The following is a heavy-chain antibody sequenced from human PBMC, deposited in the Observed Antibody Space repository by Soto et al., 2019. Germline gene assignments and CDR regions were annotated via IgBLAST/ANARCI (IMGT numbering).Heavy chain of an antibody. J-gene: IGHJ1*01. CDR3: ARGRMYYYPY. CDR1: GGSFSGYY. V-gene: IGHV4-34*01. Sequence: SETLSLTCAVYGGSFSGYYWSWIRQPPGKGLEWIGEINHSGSTNYNPPLKSRVTISVDTSKNQFSLKLSSVTAADTAVYYCARGRMYYYPYWGQGTLVTVSS. CDR2: INHSGST. D-gene: IGHD3-10*01.